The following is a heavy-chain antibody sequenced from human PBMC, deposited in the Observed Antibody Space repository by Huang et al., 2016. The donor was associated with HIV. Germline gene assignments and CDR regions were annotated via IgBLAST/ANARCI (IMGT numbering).Heavy chain of an antibody. V-gene: IGHV1-2*02. CDR1: GYTFTDYY. D-gene: IGHD2-2*01. J-gene: IGHJ4*02. Sequence: QVQVVQSGAEVKKPGASVKVSCKASGYTFTDYYIHWVRQAPGQGLEWRGGINQKSGGTKSAQKVQDRVTMTRDTAISTAYMELGRLRADDTAIYYCARLGPKRYSTTWSGGYYFDYWGQGTLVTVSS. CDR3: ARLGPKRYSTTWSGGYYFDY. CDR2: INQKSGGT.